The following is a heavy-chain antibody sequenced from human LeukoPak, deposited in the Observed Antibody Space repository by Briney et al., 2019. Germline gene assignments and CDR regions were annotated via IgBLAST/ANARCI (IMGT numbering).Heavy chain of an antibody. V-gene: IGHV3-64*01. CDR1: GFTFSSYA. J-gene: IGHJ4*02. Sequence: GGSLRLSCAASGFTFSSYAMSWVRQAPGKGLEYVSGISRTNGDSTYYANSVKGRFTISRDNSKSTLYLQMGSLRPDDMAVYYCARQSAAGSSDYWGQGTLVTVSS. CDR2: ISRTNGDST. CDR3: ARQSAAGSSDY. D-gene: IGHD6-19*01.